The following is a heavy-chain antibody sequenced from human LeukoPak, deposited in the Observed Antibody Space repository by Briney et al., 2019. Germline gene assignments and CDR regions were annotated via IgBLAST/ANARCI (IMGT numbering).Heavy chain of an antibody. CDR3: ATKSSSWYIYQ. V-gene: IGHV3-23*01. CDR2: RSGNGYST. CDR1: GFTFSSCA. D-gene: IGHD6-13*01. Sequence: GGSLRLSCAASGFTFSSCAMNWGRQPPGKGLQWVSDRSGNGYSTYYADSLKGRCTISRDNSNNTLYLQMNSLRAEDSAVYYCATKSSSWYIYQWGQGTLVTVPS. J-gene: IGHJ4*02.